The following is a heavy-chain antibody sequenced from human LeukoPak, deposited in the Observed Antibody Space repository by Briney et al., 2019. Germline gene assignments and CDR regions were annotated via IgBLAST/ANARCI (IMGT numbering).Heavy chain of an antibody. CDR3: ARHPGYDLRWGYGEYYFDY. J-gene: IGHJ4*02. Sequence: ASVKVSCKASGYTFTGYYMHWVRQAPGQGLEWMGWINPNSGGTNYAQKFQGRVTMTRDTSISTAYMELSRLRSDDTAVYYCARHPGYDLRWGYGEYYFDYWGQGTLVTVSS. CDR1: GYTFTGYY. V-gene: IGHV1-2*02. CDR2: INPNSGGT. D-gene: IGHD5-12*01.